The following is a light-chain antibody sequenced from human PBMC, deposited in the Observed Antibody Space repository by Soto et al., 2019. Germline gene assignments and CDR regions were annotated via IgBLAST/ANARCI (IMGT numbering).Light chain of an antibody. CDR1: EDISSY. CDR2: AAS. CDR3: QQFKNYPIT. J-gene: IGKJ5*01. Sequence: IPLTQSPSAMAASVVDGVNFTCSASEDISSYLVWYQQKPGAAPKLLIYAASALHSGVPSRFSGSGSGTDFTLTISSLHPEDFAVYFCQQFKNYPITFGQGTRLENK. V-gene: IGKV1-9*01.